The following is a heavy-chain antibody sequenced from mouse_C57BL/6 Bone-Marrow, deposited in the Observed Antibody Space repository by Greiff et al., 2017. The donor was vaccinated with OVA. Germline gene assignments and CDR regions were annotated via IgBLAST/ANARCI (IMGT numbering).Heavy chain of an antibody. CDR2: IYPRSGNT. Sequence: VQLQQSGAELARPGASVKLSCKASGYTFTSYGISWVKQRTGQGLEWIGEIYPRSGNTYYNEKFKGKATLTADKSSSTAYMELRSLTSEDSAVYFCARNDYDGVYYAMDDWGQGTSVTVSS. V-gene: IGHV1-81*01. J-gene: IGHJ4*01. CDR3: ARNDYDGVYYAMDD. D-gene: IGHD2-4*01. CDR1: GYTFTSYG.